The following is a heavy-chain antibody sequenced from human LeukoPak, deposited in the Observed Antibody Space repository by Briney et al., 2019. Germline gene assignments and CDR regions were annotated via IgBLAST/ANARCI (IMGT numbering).Heavy chain of an antibody. J-gene: IGHJ6*03. CDR3: ARGRLRWPQFPLGYMDV. CDR2: INHSGST. D-gene: IGHD5-24*01. CDR1: GGSFSGYY. Sequence: PSETLSLTCAVYGGSFSGYYWSWIRQPPGKGLEWIGEINHSGSTNYNPSLKSRVTISVDTSKNQISLKLSSVTAADTAVYYCARGRLRWPQFPLGYMDVWGKGTTVTVSS. V-gene: IGHV4-34*01.